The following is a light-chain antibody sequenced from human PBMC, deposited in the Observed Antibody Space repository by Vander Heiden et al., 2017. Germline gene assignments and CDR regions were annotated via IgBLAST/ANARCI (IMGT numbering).Light chain of an antibody. CDR2: DAS. J-gene: IGKJ4*01. Sequence: DIQMTQSPSSLSASVGDRVTITCQASQDISNFLNWYQQNPGQAPKLLIYDASNLQTGVPSRFSGSRSGTDFTFTISSLQPEDTATYYCLQDDNLPLTFGGGTKVEIK. CDR1: QDISNF. CDR3: LQDDNLPLT. V-gene: IGKV1-33*01.